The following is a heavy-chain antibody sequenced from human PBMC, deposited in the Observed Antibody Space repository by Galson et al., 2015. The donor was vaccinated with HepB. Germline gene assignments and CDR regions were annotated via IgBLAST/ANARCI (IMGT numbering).Heavy chain of an antibody. CDR3: AKGYYVSSAKYFLDY. CDR1: GFTFSSYG. V-gene: IGHV3-30*18. Sequence: SLRLSCAASGFTFSSYGMHWVRQAPGKGLEWMAIISADGSNKYYADSVKGRFTISRDNSKNTLYLQMNSLRAEDTAVYHCAKGYYVSSAKYFLDYWGQGTLVTVSS. J-gene: IGHJ4*02. D-gene: IGHD3-22*01. CDR2: ISADGSNK.